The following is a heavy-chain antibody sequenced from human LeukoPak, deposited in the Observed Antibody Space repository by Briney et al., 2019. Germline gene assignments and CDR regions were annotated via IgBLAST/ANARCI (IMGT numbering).Heavy chain of an antibody. J-gene: IGHJ5*02. Sequence: SETLSLTCTVSGYSIRSGFYWGWIRQPPGKGLEWIGNIYHSGITYYTPSLKSRVTISVDTSKNQFYLKLSSVTAADTAVYYCARVAVARFDPWGQGTLVTVSS. CDR3: ARVAVARFDP. V-gene: IGHV4-38-2*02. D-gene: IGHD6-19*01. CDR1: GYSIRSGFY. CDR2: IYHSGIT.